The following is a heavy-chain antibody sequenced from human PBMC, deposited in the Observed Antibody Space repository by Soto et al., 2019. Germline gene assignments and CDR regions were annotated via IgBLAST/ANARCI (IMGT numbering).Heavy chain of an antibody. V-gene: IGHV4-39*01. Sequence: QLQLQESGPGLMKPSETLSLTCTVSDGSISSSNYYWGWIRQPPGKGLEWIGSIYYSGNTYYNPSLKIRVTISVDTSKNQFSLKLSSVTAADTAVYYCASLGGYCSTTGCYGYYAMDVWGQGTTVTVSS. CDR1: DGSISSSNYY. J-gene: IGHJ6*02. CDR2: IYYSGNT. D-gene: IGHD2-2*01. CDR3: ASLGGYCSTTGCYGYYAMDV.